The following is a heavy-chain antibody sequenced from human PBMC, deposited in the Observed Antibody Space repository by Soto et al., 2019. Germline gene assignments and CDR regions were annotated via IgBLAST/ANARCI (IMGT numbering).Heavy chain of an antibody. D-gene: IGHD5-12*01. CDR2: ISYDGSNK. V-gene: IGHV3-30*18. J-gene: IGHJ4*02. CDR3: AKDRAPYSGYDSALDY. CDR1: VFTFNIYG. Sequence: PGGSLRLSCSASVFTFNIYGMHWCRQAPGKGLEWVALISYDGSNKNYGDFVKGRFTISRDNSKNTLYLQMNSLRVEDTAVYYCAKDRAPYSGYDSALDYWGQGTQVTVSS.